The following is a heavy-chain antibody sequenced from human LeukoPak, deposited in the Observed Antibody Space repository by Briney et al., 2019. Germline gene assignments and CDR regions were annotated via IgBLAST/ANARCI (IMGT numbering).Heavy chain of an antibody. D-gene: IGHD3-22*01. Sequence: PGGSLRLSCAASGFTFSRFAMSWVRQAPGKDLEWVSSISGSDGTTYYAESMEGRFTISRDNSKNILFLQMNSLRADDTAVYYCAKDANYFDSSGYLIPFDYWGQGTLVTVSS. CDR2: ISGSDGTT. CDR3: AKDANYFDSSGYLIPFDY. CDR1: GFTFSRFA. J-gene: IGHJ4*02. V-gene: IGHV3-23*01.